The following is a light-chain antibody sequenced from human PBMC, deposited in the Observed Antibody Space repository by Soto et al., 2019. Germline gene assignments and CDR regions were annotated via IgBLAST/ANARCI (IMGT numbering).Light chain of an antibody. J-gene: IGKJ2*01. CDR3: QQYNSYPYT. Sequence: DIQMTQSPSTLSASVADRVTITCRVSQTISSWLAWYQHKPGKAPKLLIYKASSLESGVPLRFSGSGSGTEFTLTISSLQPDDFATYYCQQYNSYPYTFGQGTKLEIK. CDR2: KAS. V-gene: IGKV1-5*03. CDR1: QTISSW.